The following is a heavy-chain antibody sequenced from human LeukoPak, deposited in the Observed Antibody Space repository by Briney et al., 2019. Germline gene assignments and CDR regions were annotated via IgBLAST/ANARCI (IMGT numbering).Heavy chain of an antibody. D-gene: IGHD5-12*01. CDR2: ISFDGSNK. J-gene: IGHJ6*03. CDR3: ARGSRTIVTTKFARGHYMDV. Sequence: GGSLRLSCAASGFTFSSYAMHWVRQAPGKGLGWVAVISFDGSNKYYADSVKGRFTISRDNSKNTLYLQMNSLRAEDTAVYYSARGSRTIVTTKFARGHYMDVWGKGTTVTVSS. CDR1: GFTFSSYA. V-gene: IGHV3-30*04.